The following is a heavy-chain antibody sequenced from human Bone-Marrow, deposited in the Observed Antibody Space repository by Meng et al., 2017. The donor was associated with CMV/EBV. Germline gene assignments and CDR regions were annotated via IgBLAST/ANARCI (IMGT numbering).Heavy chain of an antibody. J-gene: IGHJ4*02. D-gene: IGHD6-6*01. Sequence: QVQLQQWGAGLLKPSEALSLTCAVYGGFFSGYYWSWIRQPPGKGLEWIGEINHSGSTNYNPSLKSRVTISVDTSKNQFSLKLSPVTAADTAVYYCARGRHIAARPFYYWGQGTLVTVSS. CDR2: INHSGST. V-gene: IGHV4-34*01. CDR1: GGFFSGYY. CDR3: ARGRHIAARPFYY.